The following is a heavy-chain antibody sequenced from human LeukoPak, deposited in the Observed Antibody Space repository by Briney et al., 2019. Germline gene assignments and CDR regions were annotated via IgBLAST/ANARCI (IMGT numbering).Heavy chain of an antibody. CDR2: INPSGGST. J-gene: IGHJ4*02. CDR1: GYTFTSYY. D-gene: IGHD3-3*01. Sequence: ASVKVSCKASGYTFTSYYMHWVRQAPGQGLEWMGIINPSGGSTSYAQKFQGRVTMTRDTSTSTVYMELSSLRSEDTAVYYRAREASPYDFWSGYYTRIFDYWGQGTLVTVSS. V-gene: IGHV1-46*01. CDR3: AREASPYDFWSGYYTRIFDY.